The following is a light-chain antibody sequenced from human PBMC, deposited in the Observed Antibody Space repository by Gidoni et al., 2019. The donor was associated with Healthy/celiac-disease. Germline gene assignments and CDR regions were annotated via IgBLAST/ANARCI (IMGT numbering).Light chain of an antibody. J-gene: IGLJ3*02. CDR2: SNN. CDR3: AAWDDSLNGQGV. V-gene: IGLV1-44*01. Sequence: QSVLTQPHSASGTPGQRFTISCSGSSSNIGSNTVTWYQQTPGPAPKLLIYSNNQRPSGVPDRFSGSKSGTSASLAISGLQSEDEADYYCAAWDDSLNGQGVFGGGTKLTVL. CDR1: SSNIGSNT.